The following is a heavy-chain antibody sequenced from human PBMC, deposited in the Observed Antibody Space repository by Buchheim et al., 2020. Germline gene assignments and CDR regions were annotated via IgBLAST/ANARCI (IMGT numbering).Heavy chain of an antibody. CDR3: MRGISESGSYTYFDH. Sequence: EVQLLESGGGLVQPGGSLRLSCAASGFTFSSYGMSWVRQAPGKGLEWVSAITYSGGSTSYADSVKGRFTISRDNSKDTLEVQMDSLRAEDTAVYYCMRGISESGSYTYFDHWGQGT. V-gene: IGHV3-23*01. CDR2: ITYSGGST. J-gene: IGHJ4*02. D-gene: IGHD3-10*01. CDR1: GFTFSSYG.